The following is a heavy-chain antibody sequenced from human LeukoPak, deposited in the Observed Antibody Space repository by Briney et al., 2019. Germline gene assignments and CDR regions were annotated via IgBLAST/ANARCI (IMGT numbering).Heavy chain of an antibody. J-gene: IGHJ4*02. D-gene: IGHD6-13*01. V-gene: IGHV3-23*01. CDR3: ANAFTYDSSSW. CDR2: TDGIGGDS. Sequence: GGSLRLSCAASGFTFSSYAMSWVRQTPGKRLEWVASTDGIGGDSYYADSVKGRFTISRDNSKNTLYLQMNSLRAEDTAAYYCANAFTYDSSSWWGQGTLVTVSS. CDR1: GFTFSSYA.